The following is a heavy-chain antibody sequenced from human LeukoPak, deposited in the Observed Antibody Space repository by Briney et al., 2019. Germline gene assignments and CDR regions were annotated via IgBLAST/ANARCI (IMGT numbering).Heavy chain of an antibody. Sequence: SVKVSCKASGGTFSSYAISWVRQAPGQGLEWMGGIIPIFGTANYAQKFQGRVTITADESTSTAYMELSSLRSEDMAVYYCASAPDYCSGGSCLSYGMDVWGQGTTVTVSS. CDR2: IIPIFGTA. CDR1: GGTFSSYA. J-gene: IGHJ6*02. CDR3: ASAPDYCSGGSCLSYGMDV. D-gene: IGHD2-15*01. V-gene: IGHV1-69*13.